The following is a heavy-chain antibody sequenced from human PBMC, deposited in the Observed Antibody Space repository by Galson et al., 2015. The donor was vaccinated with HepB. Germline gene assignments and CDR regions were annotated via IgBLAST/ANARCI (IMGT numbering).Heavy chain of an antibody. CDR2: INPNSGGT. CDR1: GYTFTGYY. Sequence: SVKVSCKASGYTFTGYYMHWVRQAPGQGLEWMGRINPNSGGTNYAQKFQGRVTMTRDTSISTAYMELSRLRSDDTAVYYCARRGLASDYYYMDVWGKGTTVTVSS. V-gene: IGHV1-2*06. J-gene: IGHJ6*03. CDR3: ARRGLASDYYYMDV. D-gene: IGHD2-2*01.